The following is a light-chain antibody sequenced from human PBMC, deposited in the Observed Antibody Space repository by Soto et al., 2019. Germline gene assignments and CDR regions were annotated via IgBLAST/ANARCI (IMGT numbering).Light chain of an antibody. V-gene: IGKV1-5*03. Sequence: DIQMTQSPSTLSASVGDRVTITCRASQSISSWLAWYQQKPGKAPKLLIYKASSLERGVPPRFSGSGSGTEFTLTISSLQPDDFATYYYQQYNSYWTFGQGTKVEIK. CDR1: QSISSW. J-gene: IGKJ1*01. CDR2: KAS. CDR3: QQYNSYWT.